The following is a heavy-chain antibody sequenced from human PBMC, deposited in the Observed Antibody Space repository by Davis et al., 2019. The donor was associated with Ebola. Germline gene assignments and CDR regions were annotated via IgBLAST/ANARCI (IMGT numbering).Heavy chain of an antibody. J-gene: IGHJ6*02. CDR2: INSDGSST. V-gene: IGHV3-74*01. D-gene: IGHD6-6*01. Sequence: PGGSLRLSCAASGFTFSSYWMHWVRQAPGKGLVWVSRINSDGSSTSYADSVKGRFTISRDNAKNTLYLQMNSLRAEDTAVYYCARVFSGIAARWGGMDVWGQGTTVTVSS. CDR1: GFTFSSYW. CDR3: ARVFSGIAARWGGMDV.